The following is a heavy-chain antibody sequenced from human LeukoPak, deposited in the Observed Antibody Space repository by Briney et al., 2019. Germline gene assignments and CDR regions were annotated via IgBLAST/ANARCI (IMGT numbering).Heavy chain of an antibody. CDR2: INPSGGST. Sequence: GASVKVSCKASGYNLASYYMHWVRQAPGQGLEWMGIINPSGGSTNYAQKFQGRVTMTRDTSTSTVYMELSSLRSEDTAVYYCARGAGVAVPAATGDYWGQGTLVTVSS. CDR3: ARGAGVAVPAATGDY. CDR1: GYNLASYY. V-gene: IGHV1-46*01. D-gene: IGHD2-2*01. J-gene: IGHJ4*02.